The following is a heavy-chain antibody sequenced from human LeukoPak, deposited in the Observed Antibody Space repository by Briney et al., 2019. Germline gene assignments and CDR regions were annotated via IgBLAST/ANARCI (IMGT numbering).Heavy chain of an antibody. CDR2: ISAYNGNT. Sequence: ASVKVSCKASGYTFTSYGISWVRQAPGQGLEWMGWISAYNGNTNYAQKLQGRVTMTTDTSTSTAYMELRSLRSDDTAVYYCAREPNYVDTATRGLFDYWGQGTVVTVSS. D-gene: IGHD5-18*01. CDR3: AREPNYVDTATRGLFDY. CDR1: GYTFTSYG. J-gene: IGHJ4*02. V-gene: IGHV1-18*01.